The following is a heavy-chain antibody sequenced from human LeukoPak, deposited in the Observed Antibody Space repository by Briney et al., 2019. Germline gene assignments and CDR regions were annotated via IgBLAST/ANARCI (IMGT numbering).Heavy chain of an antibody. V-gene: IGHV3-53*01. CDR2: IYSGGST. CDR1: GFTVSSNY. CDR3: AKNGDRGAYCTGGTCYPYFYYYMDV. D-gene: IGHD2-15*01. J-gene: IGHJ6*03. Sequence: GGSLRLSCAASGFTVSSNYMSWVRQAPGKGLEWVSVIYSGGSTYYADSVKGRFTISRDNSKNTLYLQMNSLRAEDTAIYYCAKNGDRGAYCTGGTCYPYFYYYMDVWGKGTTVTI.